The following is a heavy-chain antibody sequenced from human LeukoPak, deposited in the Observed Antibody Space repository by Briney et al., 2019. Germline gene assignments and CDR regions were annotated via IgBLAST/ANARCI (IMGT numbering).Heavy chain of an antibody. D-gene: IGHD2-2*01. CDR2: IIPILGIA. J-gene: IGHJ5*02. CDR3: ARSGEVVPAAITTTLGWFDP. V-gene: IGHV1-69*02. CDR1: GGTFSSYT. Sequence: SAKVSCKASGGTFSSYTISWVRQAPGQGLEWMGRIIPILGIANYAQKFQGRVTITADKSTSTAYMELSSLRSEDTAVYYCARSGEVVPAAITTTLGWFDPWGQGTLVTVSS.